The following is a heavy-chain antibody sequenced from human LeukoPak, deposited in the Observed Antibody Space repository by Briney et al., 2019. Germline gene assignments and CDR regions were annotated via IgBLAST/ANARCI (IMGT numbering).Heavy chain of an antibody. CDR3: ARGIAAAWAV. V-gene: IGHV4-59*12. Sequence: SETLSLTCTASGGSISSYYWSWIRQPPGKGLEWIGYIYHSGSTYYNPSLKSRVTISVDRSKNQFSLKLSSVTAADTAVYYCARGIAAAWAVWGQGTLVTVSS. J-gene: IGHJ4*02. CDR1: GGSISSYY. D-gene: IGHD6-13*01. CDR2: IYHSGST.